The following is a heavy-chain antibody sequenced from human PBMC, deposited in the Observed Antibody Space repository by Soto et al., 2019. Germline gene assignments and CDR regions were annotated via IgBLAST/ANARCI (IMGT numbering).Heavy chain of an antibody. CDR3: ARDLDYGAARQDYYYYGMDV. J-gene: IGHJ6*02. V-gene: IGHV3-21*01. CDR2: ISSSSSYI. D-gene: IGHD6-6*01. Sequence: GGSLRLSCAASGFTFSSYSMNWVRQAPGKGLEWVSSISSSSSYIYYADSVKGRFTISRDKAKNSLYLQMNSLSAEDTAVYYCARDLDYGAARQDYYYYGMDVWGQGTTVTVSS. CDR1: GFTFSSYS.